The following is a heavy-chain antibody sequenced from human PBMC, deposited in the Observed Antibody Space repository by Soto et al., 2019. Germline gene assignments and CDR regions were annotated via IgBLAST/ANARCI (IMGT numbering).Heavy chain of an antibody. Sequence: EMQLVESGGGLVQPGGSLRLSCAASGFTVTTNYMSWVRQPPGKGLEWVSVVYSGGSTYYADSVKGRFTVSRDNSKNTLYLQMNSLRAEDTAVYSCASDFSGKNDAFDIWGQGTVVTVSS. J-gene: IGHJ3*02. CDR1: GFTVTTNY. CDR3: ASDFSGKNDAFDI. D-gene: IGHD3-10*01. CDR2: VYSGGST. V-gene: IGHV3-66*01.